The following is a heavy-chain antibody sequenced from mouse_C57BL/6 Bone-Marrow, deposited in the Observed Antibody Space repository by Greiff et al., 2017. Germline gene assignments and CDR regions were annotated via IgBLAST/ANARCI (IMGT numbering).Heavy chain of an antibody. CDR2: ISNGGGST. Sequence: EEKLVEAGGGLVQPGGSLKLSCAASGFTFSDYYMFLVRPTPGKRLEWVAYISNGGGSTYYPDTVKGRFTISRDNAKNNLYLQMSRLKSEDTAMYYCARHYDGYYGGYFDVWGTGTTVTVSS. CDR3: ARHYDGYYGGYFDV. D-gene: IGHD2-3*01. CDR1: GFTFSDYY. J-gene: IGHJ1*03. V-gene: IGHV5-12*01.